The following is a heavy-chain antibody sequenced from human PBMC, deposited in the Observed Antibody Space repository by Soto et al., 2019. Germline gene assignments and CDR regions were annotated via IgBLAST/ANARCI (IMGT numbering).Heavy chain of an antibody. Sequence: PGGSLRLSCAASGFTFSSYSMNWVRQAPGKGLEWVSSISSSSSYIYYADSVKGRFTISRDNAKNSLYLQMNSLRAEYTAVYYCSIDWSLPAAIVRFDPWGQGTLVTVSS. CDR2: ISSSSSYI. D-gene: IGHD2-2*01. CDR1: GFTFSSYS. V-gene: IGHV3-21*01. CDR3: SIDWSLPAAIVRFDP. J-gene: IGHJ5*02.